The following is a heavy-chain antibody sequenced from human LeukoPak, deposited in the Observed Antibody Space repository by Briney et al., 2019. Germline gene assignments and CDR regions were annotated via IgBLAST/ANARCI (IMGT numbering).Heavy chain of an antibody. J-gene: IGHJ4*02. D-gene: IGHD4-17*01. CDR2: ISSSGSII. CDR1: GFTFSRYE. Sequence: GGSLRLSCAASGFTFSRYELNWVRQAPGKGLEWVSYISSSGSIIYYADSVKGRFTISRDDAKNSLYLQMNSLRAEDTALYYCARDLGMTDGDYVSYFDYWGQGTLVTVSS. V-gene: IGHV3-48*03. CDR3: ARDLGMTDGDYVSYFDY.